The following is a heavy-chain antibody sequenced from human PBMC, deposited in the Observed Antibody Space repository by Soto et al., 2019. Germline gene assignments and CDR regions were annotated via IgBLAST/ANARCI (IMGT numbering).Heavy chain of an antibody. J-gene: IGHJ6*02. Sequence: GGSLRLSCAASGFTFSGSAMHWVRQASGKGLEWVGRIRSKANSYATAYAASVKGRFTISSDDSKNTAYLQMNSLKTEDTAVYYCTSSITMIVVVRGDYGMDVWGQGTTVTVSS. CDR2: IRSKANSYAT. CDR1: GFTFSGSA. D-gene: IGHD3-22*01. CDR3: TSSITMIVVVRGDYGMDV. V-gene: IGHV3-73*01.